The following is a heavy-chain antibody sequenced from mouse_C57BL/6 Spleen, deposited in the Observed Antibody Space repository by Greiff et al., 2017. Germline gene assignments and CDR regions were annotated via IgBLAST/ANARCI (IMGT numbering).Heavy chain of an antibody. J-gene: IGHJ3*01. Sequence: QVQLQQPGAELVKPGASVKMSCKASGYTFTSYWIPWVKQRPGQGLEWIGDIYPGSGSTKYTEKFKSKATLTVDTSSSTAYMQLSSLTSEDSAVYYCAGEGYSAWFAYWGQGTLVTVSA. D-gene: IGHD2-3*01. CDR1: GYTFTSYW. CDR3: AGEGYSAWFAY. CDR2: IYPGSGST. V-gene: IGHV1-55*01.